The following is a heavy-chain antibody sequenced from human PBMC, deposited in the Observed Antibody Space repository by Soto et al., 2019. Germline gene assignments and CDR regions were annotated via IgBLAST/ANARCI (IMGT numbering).Heavy chain of an antibody. CDR3: ATYYDILNVDY. V-gene: IGHV4-34*01. CDR1: GGSFSGYY. J-gene: IGHJ4*02. D-gene: IGHD3-9*01. CDR2: INHSGST. Sequence: SETLSLTCAVYGGSFSGYYWSWIRQPPGKGLEWIGEINHSGSTNYNPSLKSRVTISVDTSKNQFSLKLSSVTAADTAVYYCATYYDILNVDYWGQGTLVTVSS.